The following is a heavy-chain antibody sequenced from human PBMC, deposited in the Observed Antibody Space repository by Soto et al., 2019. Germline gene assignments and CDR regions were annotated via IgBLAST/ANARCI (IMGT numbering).Heavy chain of an antibody. J-gene: IGHJ4*02. Sequence: GGSLRLSCAASGFTFSSYAMNWVRQAPGKGLEWVSAISGSGGTAYYADSVKGRFTLSRDNSKNTMYLQMNSLSAEDTAVYYCAKAGYYYGSGTKAFDYWGQGTLVTVSS. CDR3: AKAGYYYGSGTKAFDY. CDR1: GFTFSSYA. CDR2: ISGSGGTA. D-gene: IGHD3-10*01. V-gene: IGHV3-23*01.